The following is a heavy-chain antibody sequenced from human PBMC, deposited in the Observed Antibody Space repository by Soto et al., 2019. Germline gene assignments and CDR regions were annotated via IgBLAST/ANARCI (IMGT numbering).Heavy chain of an antibody. J-gene: IGHJ4*02. D-gene: IGHD6-13*01. CDR3: AKDRGIRSIPLYYFDY. CDR1: GFTFSSYS. V-gene: IGHV3-21*04. Sequence: PGGSLRLSCAASGFTFSSYSMNWVRQAPGKGLEWVSSISSSSSYIYYADSVKGRFTISRDNSKNTLYLQMNSLRAEDTAVYYCAKDRGIRSIPLYYFDYWGQGTLVTVSS. CDR2: ISSSSSYI.